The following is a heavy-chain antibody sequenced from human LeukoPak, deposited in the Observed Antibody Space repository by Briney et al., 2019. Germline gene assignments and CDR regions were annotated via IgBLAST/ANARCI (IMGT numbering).Heavy chain of an antibody. D-gene: IGHD2-2*01. Sequence: PSETLSLTCAVYGGSFSGYYWSWIRQPPGKGLEWIGEINHSGSTNYNPSLKSRDTISVDTSKNQFSLKLSSVTAADTAVYYCARGYQLLPFDYWGQGTLVTVSS. J-gene: IGHJ4*02. CDR2: INHSGST. CDR3: ARGYQLLPFDY. V-gene: IGHV4-34*01. CDR1: GGSFSGYY.